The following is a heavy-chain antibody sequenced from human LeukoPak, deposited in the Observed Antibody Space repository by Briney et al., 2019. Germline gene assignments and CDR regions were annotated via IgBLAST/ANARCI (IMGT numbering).Heavy chain of an antibody. CDR1: GYTFTSYG. CDR2: ISTYNGNT. Sequence: ASVKVSCKASGYTFTSYGISWVRQAPGKGLEWMGWISTYNGNTNYAQKLHGRVTMTTDTSTSTAYMDLRSLRSDDTAVYYCARDNGGGGYSYGSNFDYWGQGTLVTVSS. CDR3: ARDNGGGGYSYGSNFDY. J-gene: IGHJ4*02. D-gene: IGHD5-18*01. V-gene: IGHV1-18*01.